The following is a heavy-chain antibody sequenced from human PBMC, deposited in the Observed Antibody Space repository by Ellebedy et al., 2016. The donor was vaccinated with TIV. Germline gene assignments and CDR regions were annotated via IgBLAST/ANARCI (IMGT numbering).Heavy chain of an antibody. CDR3: AKPGRTIVTSGIFDY. V-gene: IGHV3-23*01. CDR1: GFTFSNYA. J-gene: IGHJ4*02. Sequence: GESLKISXAVSGFTFSNYAMSWVRQAPGKGLEWVSSISGSSLSTYYADSVKGRFTIPRDNSKNTIFLQVNRLKAEDTAVYYCAKPGRTIVTSGIFDYWGRGTLVTVSS. CDR2: ISGSSLST. D-gene: IGHD4-11*01.